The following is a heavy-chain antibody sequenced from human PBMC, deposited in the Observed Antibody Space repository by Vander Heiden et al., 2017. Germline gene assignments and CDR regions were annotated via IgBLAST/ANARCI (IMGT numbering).Heavy chain of an antibody. V-gene: IGHV1-8*01. CDR2: MNPNSGNT. CDR3: ARGRRAAAGTDY. D-gene: IGHD6-13*01. J-gene: IGHJ4*02. Sequence: QVQLVQSGAEVKKPGASVKVPCKASGYTFTSYVINWVRQATGQGLEWMGWMNPNSGNTGYTQKFQGRVTMTRNTSISTAYMELSSLRSEDTAVYFCARGRRAAAGTDYWGQGTLVTVSS. CDR1: GYTFTSYV.